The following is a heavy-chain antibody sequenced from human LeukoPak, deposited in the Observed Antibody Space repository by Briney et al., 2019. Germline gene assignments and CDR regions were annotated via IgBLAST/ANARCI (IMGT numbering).Heavy chain of an antibody. Sequence: GGSLRLSCAASGFSFNDYAMHWVRQAPGKGLEWVSGINWNSGTIGYSASVKGRFTISRDNAKNSLYLQMNSLRAEDTAVYYCAKVSGYARLDYWGQGTLVTVSS. CDR1: GFSFNDYA. D-gene: IGHD5-12*01. J-gene: IGHJ4*02. CDR2: INWNSGTI. CDR3: AKVSGYARLDY. V-gene: IGHV3-9*01.